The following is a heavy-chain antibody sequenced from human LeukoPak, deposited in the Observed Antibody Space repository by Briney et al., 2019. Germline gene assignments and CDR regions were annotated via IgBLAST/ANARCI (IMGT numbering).Heavy chain of an antibody. V-gene: IGHV4-61*02. J-gene: IGHJ4*02. CDR2: IYTSGTT. Sequence: TLSLTCTVSGGSISSGNYYLNWIRQPAGKGLEWIGRIYTSGTTHYNPSLKSRVTISVDTSKNQFSLKLISVTAADTAVYYCARGGAVAGSSDYWGQGTLVTVSS. CDR3: ARGGAVAGSSDY. CDR1: GGSISSGNYY. D-gene: IGHD6-19*01.